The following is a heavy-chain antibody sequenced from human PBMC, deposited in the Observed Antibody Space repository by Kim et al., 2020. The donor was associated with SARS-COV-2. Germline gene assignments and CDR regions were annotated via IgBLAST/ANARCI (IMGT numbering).Heavy chain of an antibody. CDR3: AREGAYDILTGYYYNWFDP. Sequence: SRVTISVDTSKNQFSLKLSSVTAADTAVYYCAREGAYDILTGYYYNWFDPWGQGILVTVSS. D-gene: IGHD3-9*01. J-gene: IGHJ5*02. V-gene: IGHV4-59*01.